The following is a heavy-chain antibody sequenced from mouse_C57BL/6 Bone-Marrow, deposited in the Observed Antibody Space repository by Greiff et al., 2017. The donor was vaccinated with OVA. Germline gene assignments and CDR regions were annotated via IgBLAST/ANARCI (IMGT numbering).Heavy chain of an antibody. CDR1: GYTFTSYW. CDR3: ARESLYYYGSSPFAY. D-gene: IGHD1-1*01. J-gene: IGHJ3*01. Sequence: VQLQQPGAELVMPGASVKLSCKASGYTFTSYWMHWVKQRPGQGLEWIGEIDPSYSYTNYNQKFKGKSTLTVDKSSSTAYMQLSSLTSEDSAVYYCARESLYYYGSSPFAYWGQGTLVTGSA. V-gene: IGHV1-69*01. CDR2: IDPSYSYT.